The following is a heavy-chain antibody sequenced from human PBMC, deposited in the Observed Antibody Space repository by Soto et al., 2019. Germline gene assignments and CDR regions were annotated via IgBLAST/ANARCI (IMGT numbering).Heavy chain of an antibody. CDR1: EFTVSSNY. D-gene: IGHD6-6*01. CDR3: AREIGREAAQTNYMDV. V-gene: IGHV3-66*01. J-gene: IGHJ6*03. CDR2: IYSGGST. Sequence: EVQLVESGGGLVQPGGSLRLSCAASEFTVSSNYMSWVRQAPGKGLEWVSVIYSGGSTFYADSVKGRFTISRDNSKNTVYLQMNSLRAEDAGVYYCAREIGREAAQTNYMDVWGKGTTVTVS.